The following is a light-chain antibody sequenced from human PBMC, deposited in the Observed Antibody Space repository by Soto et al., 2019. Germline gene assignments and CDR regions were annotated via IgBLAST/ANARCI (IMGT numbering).Light chain of an antibody. CDR2: DAS. CDR1: HNIGRW. Sequence: IQVTQSRSTVCASLGDRVTIICRASHNIGRWMAWYQQKPGKAPSLLIFDASTLHSGVPSRFSGSGSGTDFTLTISSLQPDDFATYYCQQFAISTTFGQGTKVDIK. V-gene: IGKV1-5*02. CDR3: QQFAISTT. J-gene: IGKJ1*01.